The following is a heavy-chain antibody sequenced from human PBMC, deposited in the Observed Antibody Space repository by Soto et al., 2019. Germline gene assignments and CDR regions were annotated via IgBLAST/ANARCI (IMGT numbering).Heavy chain of an antibody. CDR1: GGSFSGYI. Sequence: SETLSLTCDVYGGSFSGYIWTWLRQTPGKGLQWIGQINHSGSANYNPSLKSRVTISVHTSNSQFSLELSSVTAADTAVYYCATLNSPYSAYSGSHPDSWGRGTLVTSPQ. J-gene: IGHJ5*01. V-gene: IGHV4-34*01. D-gene: IGHD1-26*01. CDR3: ATLNSPYSAYSGSHPDS. CDR2: INHSGSA.